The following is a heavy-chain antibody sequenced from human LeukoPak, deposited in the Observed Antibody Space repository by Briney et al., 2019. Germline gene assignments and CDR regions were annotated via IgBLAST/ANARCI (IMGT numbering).Heavy chain of an antibody. Sequence: SSETLSLTCTVSGGSISSYYWSWIRQPPGKGLEWIGEINHSGSTNYNPSLKSRVTISVDTSKNQFSLKLSSVTAADTAVYYCARDCSGGSCSFDYWGQGTLVTVSS. D-gene: IGHD2-15*01. CDR1: GGSISSYY. CDR3: ARDCSGGSCSFDY. CDR2: INHSGST. J-gene: IGHJ4*02. V-gene: IGHV4-34*01.